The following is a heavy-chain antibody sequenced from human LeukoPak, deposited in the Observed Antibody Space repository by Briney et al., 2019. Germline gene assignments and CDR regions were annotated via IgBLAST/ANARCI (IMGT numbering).Heavy chain of an antibody. Sequence: ASVKVSCKASGGTFSSYAISWVRQAPGRGLEWMGGIIPIFGTANYAQKFQGRVTITADESTSTAYMELSSLRSEDTAVYYCARDGIREYQLLFDYWGQGTLVTVSS. V-gene: IGHV1-69*13. CDR3: ARDGIREYQLLFDY. J-gene: IGHJ4*02. CDR1: GGTFSSYA. D-gene: IGHD2-2*01. CDR2: IIPIFGTA.